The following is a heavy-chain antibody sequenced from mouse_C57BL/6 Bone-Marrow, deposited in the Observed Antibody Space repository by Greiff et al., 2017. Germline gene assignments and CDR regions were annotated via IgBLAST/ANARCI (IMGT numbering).Heavy chain of an antibody. Sequence: QVQLQQSGAELVKPGASVKLSCKASGYTFTSYWMHWVKQRPGQGLEWIGMIHPNSGSTNYNEKFKSKATLTVDKSSSTAYMQLSSLTSEDSAVYYCARTPLYYYGSSYYYFDYWGQGTTLTVSS. CDR2: IHPNSGST. J-gene: IGHJ2*01. D-gene: IGHD1-1*01. CDR3: ARTPLYYYGSSYYYFDY. V-gene: IGHV1-64*01. CDR1: GYTFTSYW.